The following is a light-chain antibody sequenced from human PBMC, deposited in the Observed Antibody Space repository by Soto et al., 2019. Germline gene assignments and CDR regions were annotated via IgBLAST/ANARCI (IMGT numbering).Light chain of an antibody. CDR2: DTS. J-gene: IGKJ4*02. Sequence: IALTQCPGTLSLSPGERATLSCRASQGVXSSYSAWYQHKPGQTPSLLXYDTSTRATGVPTRLSGSRSGAEFTLPINSLQSEYVAVYYCQPYNNWTLTFGGGTKVDIK. V-gene: IGKV3-15*01. CDR3: QPYNNWTLT. CDR1: QGVXSSY.